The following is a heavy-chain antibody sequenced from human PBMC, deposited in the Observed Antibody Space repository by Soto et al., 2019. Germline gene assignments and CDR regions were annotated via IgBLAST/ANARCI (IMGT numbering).Heavy chain of an antibody. CDR2: IAYDGSYK. J-gene: IGHJ3*02. CDR3: AREVYYYDSSGYGAFAI. D-gene: IGHD3-22*01. CDR1: GFTFSSYV. Sequence: QVQLVESGGGVVQPGGSLRFSCAASGFTFSSYVMHWVRQAPGKGLEWVAVIAYDGSYKYHADSVKGRFTISRDNCKNTLYLQMNSLRAEDTAVYYCAREVYYYDSSGYGAFAICGRGTMVTVSS. V-gene: IGHV3-30*03.